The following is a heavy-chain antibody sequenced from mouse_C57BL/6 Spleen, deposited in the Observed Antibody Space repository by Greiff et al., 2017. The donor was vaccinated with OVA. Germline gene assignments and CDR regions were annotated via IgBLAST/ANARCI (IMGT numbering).Heavy chain of an antibody. J-gene: IGHJ3*01. D-gene: IGHD2-4*01. CDR3: ARQDYDYDWFAY. CDR1: GFTFSSYG. CDR2: ISSGGSYT. Sequence: EVHLVESGGDLVKPGGSLKLSCAASGFTFSSYGMSWVRQTPDKRLEWVATISSGGSYTYYPDSVKGRFTISRDNAKNTLYLQMSSLKSEDTAMYYCARQDYDYDWFAYWGQGTLVTVSA. V-gene: IGHV5-6*01.